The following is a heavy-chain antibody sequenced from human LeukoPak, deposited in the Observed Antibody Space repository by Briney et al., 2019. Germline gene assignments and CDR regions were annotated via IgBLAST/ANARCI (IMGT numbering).Heavy chain of an antibody. V-gene: IGHV4-34*01. Sequence: SETLSLTCAVYGGSFSGYYWSWIRQPPGKGLEWIGEINHSGSTNYNPSLKSRVTISVDTSKNQFSLKLSSVTAADTAVCYCARVRGASGWYVPREYYYYYMDVWGKGTTVTVSS. CDR2: INHSGST. CDR3: ARVRGASGWYVPREYYYYYMDV. CDR1: GGSFSGYY. J-gene: IGHJ6*03. D-gene: IGHD6-19*01.